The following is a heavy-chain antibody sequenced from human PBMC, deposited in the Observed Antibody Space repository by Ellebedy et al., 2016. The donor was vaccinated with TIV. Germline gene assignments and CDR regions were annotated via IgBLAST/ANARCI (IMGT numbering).Heavy chain of an antibody. CDR2: FYYSGIT. Sequence: MPSETLSLTCTVSGGSISSSSWSWIRKPPGKGLEWIGYFYYSGITNYTPPLKSRVTIPVDTSKNQFSLKLSSVTAADTAVYYCARDLPGGGWYFDLWGRGTLVTVSS. J-gene: IGHJ2*01. CDR1: GGSISSSS. CDR3: ARDLPGGGWYFDL. V-gene: IGHV4-59*01. D-gene: IGHD2-2*01.